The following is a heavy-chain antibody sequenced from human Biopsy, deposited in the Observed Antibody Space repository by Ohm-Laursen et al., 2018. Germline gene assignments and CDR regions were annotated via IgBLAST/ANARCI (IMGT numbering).Heavy chain of an antibody. CDR1: GYTFTSYD. J-gene: IGHJ6*02. CDR3: ARVPAYPWIDGYYGLDL. Sequence: GASVKVSCKASGYTFTSYDINWVRQAPGHGLEWMGWINPNSGNANYAQSFQGRLTVTRDTSISTAYMELTSLTFDDTAIYYCARVPAYPWIDGYYGLDLWGQGTTVIVSS. D-gene: IGHD3-9*01. V-gene: IGHV1-2*02. CDR2: INPNSGNA.